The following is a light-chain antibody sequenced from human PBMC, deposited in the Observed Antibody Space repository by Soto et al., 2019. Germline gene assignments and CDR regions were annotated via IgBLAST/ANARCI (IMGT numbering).Light chain of an antibody. CDR1: QRISTY. CDR3: QQCYSSPRT. V-gene: IGKV1-39*01. Sequence: DIQMTQSPSILSAGVGDRVTITCRASQRISTYLNWYQQKPGKAPTLLIYAASSLQSGVPSRFSGGGSGTDFTLTINTLQPEDFATYFCQQCYSSPRTFGQGTKVDIK. CDR2: AAS. J-gene: IGKJ1*01.